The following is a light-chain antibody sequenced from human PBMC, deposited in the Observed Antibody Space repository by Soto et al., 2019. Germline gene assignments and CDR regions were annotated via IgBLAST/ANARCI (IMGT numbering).Light chain of an antibody. J-gene: IGLJ3*02. CDR3: GTWDSGPWV. Sequence: QSALTQPPSVSAAPGQKVTISCSGSSSNIGNNYVSWYQQLPGTAPKLLIYENNKRPSGIPDRFSGSKSGTSATLGITGLQTGDEADYYCGTWDSGPWVFGGGTKLTVL. CDR1: SSNIGNNY. V-gene: IGLV1-51*02. CDR2: ENN.